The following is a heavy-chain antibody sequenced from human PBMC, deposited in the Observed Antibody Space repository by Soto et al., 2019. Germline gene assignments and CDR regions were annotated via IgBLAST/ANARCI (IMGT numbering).Heavy chain of an antibody. CDR1: GYTFTSYY. J-gene: IGHJ4*02. CDR2: IVVGSGNT. D-gene: IGHD6-19*01. Sequence: LVKVSCNASGYTFTSYYMHWVRQARGQRLEWIGWIVVGSGNTNYAQKFQERVTITRDMSTSTAYMELSSLRSEDTAVYYCAADVRSGWFDFDYWGQGTLVTVSS. CDR3: AADVRSGWFDFDY. V-gene: IGHV1-58*02.